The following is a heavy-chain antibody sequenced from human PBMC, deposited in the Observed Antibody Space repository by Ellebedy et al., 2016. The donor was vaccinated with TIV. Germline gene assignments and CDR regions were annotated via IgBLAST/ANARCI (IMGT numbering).Heavy chain of an antibody. Sequence: PGGSLRLSCAASGFTFSSHWMSWVRQAPGKGLEWVANIKQDGSEKYYVDSVKGRFTISRDNAKNSLYLKMNSLRAEDTAVYYCARTYYYDSSGYYLAYWGQGTLVTVSS. D-gene: IGHD3-22*01. CDR2: IKQDGSEK. V-gene: IGHV3-7*03. CDR1: GFTFSSHW. J-gene: IGHJ4*02. CDR3: ARTYYYDSSGYYLAY.